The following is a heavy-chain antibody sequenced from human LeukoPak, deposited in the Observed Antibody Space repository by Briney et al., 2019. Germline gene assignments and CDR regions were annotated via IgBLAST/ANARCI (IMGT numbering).Heavy chain of an antibody. CDR1: GGTFSSYA. Sequence: SVKVSCKASGGTFSSYAISWVRQAPGQGLEWMGGIIPIFGTVNYAQKFQGRVTITADKSTSTAYMELSSLRSEDTAVYFCARSLFRSLEWSYRSYYYYYMDVWGKGTTVTVSS. D-gene: IGHD3-3*01. J-gene: IGHJ6*03. V-gene: IGHV1-69*06. CDR3: ARSLFRSLEWSYRSYYYYYMDV. CDR2: IIPIFGTV.